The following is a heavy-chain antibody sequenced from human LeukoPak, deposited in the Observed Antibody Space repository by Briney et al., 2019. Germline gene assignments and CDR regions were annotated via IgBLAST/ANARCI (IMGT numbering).Heavy chain of an antibody. J-gene: IGHJ3*02. V-gene: IGHV4-59*11. CDR3: ARDLVTVTKGFDI. Sequence: PSETLSLTCAVSDDSFSSHYWTWIRQPPGKGLEWIGYISYIGSTNYNPSLKSRVTISIDTSQNQFSLKLSSVTAADTAVYYCARDLVTVTKGFDIWGQGTMVSVSS. D-gene: IGHD4-17*01. CDR2: ISYIGST. CDR1: DDSFSSHY.